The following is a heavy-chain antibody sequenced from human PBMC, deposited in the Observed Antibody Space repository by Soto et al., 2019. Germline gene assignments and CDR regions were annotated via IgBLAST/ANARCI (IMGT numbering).Heavy chain of an antibody. CDR3: AREDRGADYCSGSYYKGTTYYYYMDV. CDR1: GFNFGSYG. Sequence: GGFLRVPWAASGFNFGSYGIPWVRQATEKGVGWGGVLWYDGSNKYYADSVKGRFTISRDNSKNTLYLQMNSLRAEDTAVYYCAREDRGADYCSGSYYKGTTYYYYMDVWGKGTTVTVSS. CDR2: LWYDGSNK. V-gene: IGHV3-33*01. D-gene: IGHD3-10*01. J-gene: IGHJ6*03.